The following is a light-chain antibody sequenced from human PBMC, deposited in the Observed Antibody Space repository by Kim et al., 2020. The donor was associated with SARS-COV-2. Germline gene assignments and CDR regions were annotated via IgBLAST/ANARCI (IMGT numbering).Light chain of an antibody. CDR2: VNSDGSH. J-gene: IGLJ2*01. CDR3: QAWGTGIVV. V-gene: IGLV4-69*02. Sequence: QLVLTQSPSASASLGASVKITCTLSTGHSTNAIAWHQHQPKKGPRYLMKVNSDGSHTKGDGIPDRFSGSSSGAERYLTISSLQSDDEADYYCQAWGTGIVVFGGGTQLTVL. CDR1: TGHSTNA.